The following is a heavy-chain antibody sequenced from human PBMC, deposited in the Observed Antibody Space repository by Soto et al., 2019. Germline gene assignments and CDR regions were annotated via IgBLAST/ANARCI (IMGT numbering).Heavy chain of an antibody. D-gene: IGHD4-17*01. Sequence: PGGSLRLSCAASGFTFSSYAMSWVRQAPGKGLEWVSAISGSGGSTYYADSVKGRFTISRDNSKNTLYLQMNSLRAEDTAVYYCSGTRLPMTPTGADYWGQGTLVTLAS. CDR1: GFTFSSYA. CDR2: ISGSGGST. CDR3: SGTRLPMTPTGADY. J-gene: IGHJ4*02. V-gene: IGHV3-23*01.